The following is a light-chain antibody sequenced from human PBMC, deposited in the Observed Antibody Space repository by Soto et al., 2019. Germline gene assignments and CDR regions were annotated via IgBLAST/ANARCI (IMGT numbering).Light chain of an antibody. CDR3: CAYAGSYSLV. V-gene: IGLV2-11*01. CDR2: DVN. Sequence: QSALTQPRSVSGSPGQSVAISCTGTSSDVGAYNYVSWYQQHPGEAPKVMIYDVNKRPSGVPDRFSGSKSDNTASLTISGLQAEDEADYYCCAYAGSYSLVFGGGTKVTVL. CDR1: SSDVGAYNY. J-gene: IGLJ2*01.